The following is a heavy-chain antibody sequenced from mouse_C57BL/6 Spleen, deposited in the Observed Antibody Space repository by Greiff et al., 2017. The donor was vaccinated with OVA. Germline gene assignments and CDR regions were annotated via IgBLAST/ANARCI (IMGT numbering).Heavy chain of an antibody. CDR1: GYTFTSYW. CDR2: IDPSDSYT. CDR3: ARLPD. D-gene: IGHD2-12*01. V-gene: IGHV1-69*01. J-gene: IGHJ3*01. Sequence: QVQLQQPGAELVMPGASVKLSCKASGYTFTSYWMHWVKQRPGQGLEWIGEIDPSDSYTNYNQKFKGKSTLTVDKSSRTAYMQLSSLTSEDSAVYYCARLPDWGQGTLVTVSA.